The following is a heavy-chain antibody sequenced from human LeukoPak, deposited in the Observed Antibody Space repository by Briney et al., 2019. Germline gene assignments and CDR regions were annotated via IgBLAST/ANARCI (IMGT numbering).Heavy chain of an antibody. CDR1: GFTFDDYA. Sequence: GGSLRLSCAASGFTFDDYAMHWVRQAPGKGLEWVPGISWNSGGIGYADSVKGRFTISRDNAKNSLYLQMNSLRAEDTALYYCAKDRYGGNSGYFQHWGQGTLVTVSS. D-gene: IGHD4-23*01. CDR3: AKDRYGGNSGYFQH. V-gene: IGHV3-9*01. CDR2: ISWNSGGI. J-gene: IGHJ1*01.